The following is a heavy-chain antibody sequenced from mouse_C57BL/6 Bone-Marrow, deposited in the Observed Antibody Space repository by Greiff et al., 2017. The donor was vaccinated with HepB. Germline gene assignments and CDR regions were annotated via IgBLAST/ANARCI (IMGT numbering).Heavy chain of an antibody. J-gene: IGHJ4*01. CDR2: IYPGSGST. CDR3: ARVMGGGSSYGAMDY. CDR1: GYTFTSYW. D-gene: IGHD1-1*01. V-gene: IGHV1-55*01. Sequence: QVQLQQPGAELVKPGASVKMSCKASGYTFTSYWITWVKQRPGQGLEWIGDIYPGSGSTNYNEKFKSKATLTVDTSSSTAYMQLSSLTAEDSAVYYCARVMGGGSSYGAMDYWGQGTSVTVSS.